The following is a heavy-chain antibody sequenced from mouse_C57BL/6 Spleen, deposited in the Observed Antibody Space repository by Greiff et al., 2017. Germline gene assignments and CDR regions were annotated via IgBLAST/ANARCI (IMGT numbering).Heavy chain of an antibody. V-gene: IGHV1-62-2*01. CDR1: GYTFTEYT. Sequence: QVQLQQSGAELVKPGASVKLSCKASGYTFTEYTIHWVKQRSGQGLEWIGWFYPGSGSIKYNEKFKDKATLTADKSSSTVYMELSRLTSEDSAVYFCARHERPLYDYDPWYFDVWGTGTTVTVSS. CDR2: FYPGSGSI. D-gene: IGHD2-4*01. J-gene: IGHJ1*03. CDR3: ARHERPLYDYDPWYFDV.